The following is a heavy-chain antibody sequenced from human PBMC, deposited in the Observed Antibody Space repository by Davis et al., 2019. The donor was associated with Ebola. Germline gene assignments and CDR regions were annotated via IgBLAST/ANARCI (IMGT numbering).Heavy chain of an antibody. Sequence: PGGSLRLSCAASGFTFSSYWMSWVRQAPGKGLEWVANIKQDGSEKYYVDSVKGRFTISRDNAKNSLYLQMNSLRAEDTAVYYCARHYDFWSGYYTMWTPRYYFDYWGQGTLVTVSS. V-gene: IGHV3-7*03. D-gene: IGHD3-3*01. CDR2: IKQDGSEK. J-gene: IGHJ4*02. CDR3: ARHYDFWSGYYTMWTPRYYFDY. CDR1: GFTFSSYW.